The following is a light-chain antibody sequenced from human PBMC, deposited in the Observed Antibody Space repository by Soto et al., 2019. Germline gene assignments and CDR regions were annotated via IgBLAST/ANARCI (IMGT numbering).Light chain of an antibody. J-gene: IGKJ5*01. CDR2: GAF. V-gene: IGKV3-11*01. CDR3: QQRNIWPPVT. Sequence: EIVLTQSPATLSLSPGERATLSCRASPSVTNYLAWYQQKPGQPPRLLIYGAFNRAAGIPARFSGSGSATDFTLTISSLEPEDSAVYYCQQRNIWPPVTFGQGTRLEIK. CDR1: PSVTNY.